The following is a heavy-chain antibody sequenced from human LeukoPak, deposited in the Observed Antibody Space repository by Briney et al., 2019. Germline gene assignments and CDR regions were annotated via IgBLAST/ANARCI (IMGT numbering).Heavy chain of an antibody. V-gene: IGHV1-46*01. CDR3: ARGIVVVPAAMVTSWFDP. J-gene: IGHJ5*02. D-gene: IGHD2-2*01. Sequence: ASVKVSCKASGYTFTSYYMHWVRQAPGQGLEWMGIINPSGGSTSYAQKFQGRVTMTRDTSTSTVYMELSSLRSEDTAVYYCARGIVVVPAAMVTSWFDPWGQGTLVTVSS. CDR1: GYTFTSYY. CDR2: INPSGGST.